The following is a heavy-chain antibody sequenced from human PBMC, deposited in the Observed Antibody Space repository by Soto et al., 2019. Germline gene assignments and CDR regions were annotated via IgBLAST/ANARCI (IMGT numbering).Heavy chain of an antibody. CDR2: IYHSGST. D-gene: IGHD6-13*01. CDR3: ARAAMGGSSWPFDY. Sequence: QVQLQESGPGLVKPSGTLSLTCAVSGGSISSSNWWSWVRQPPGKGLGWIGEIYHSGSTNYNPSLRRRGPIXVXKXXNQFSLKLSPVTAADTAVYYCARAAMGGSSWPFDYWGQGTLVTVSS. V-gene: IGHV4-4*02. CDR1: GGSISSSNW. J-gene: IGHJ4*02.